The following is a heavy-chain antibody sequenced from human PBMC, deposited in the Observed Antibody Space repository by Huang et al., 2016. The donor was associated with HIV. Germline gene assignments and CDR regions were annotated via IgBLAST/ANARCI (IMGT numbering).Heavy chain of an antibody. V-gene: IGHV3-74*01. CDR2: INSDGPTT. D-gene: IGHD2-15*01. J-gene: IGHJ3*02. CDR3: ARAGGFEI. CDR1: GFKFSNYW. Sequence: EEHLVESGGGLVQPGGSLRLSCEASGFKFSNYWMQWVRQAPGKGLMWVARINSDGPTTDYADSVKGRFTISRDNAKNTLYLQMSSLTAEDTAIYYCARAGGFEIWGQGTVVTVSS.